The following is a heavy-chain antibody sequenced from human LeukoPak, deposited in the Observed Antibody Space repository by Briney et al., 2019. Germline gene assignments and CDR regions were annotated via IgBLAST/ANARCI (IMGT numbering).Heavy chain of an antibody. CDR3: AKAGGYDNYFDY. V-gene: IGHV3-23*01. CDR2: ISGSGGST. J-gene: IGHJ4*02. CDR1: GFTFSSYA. Sequence: PGGSLGLSCAASGFTFSSYAMSWVRQAPGKGLEWVSAISGSGGSTYYADSVKGRFTISRDNSKNTLYLQMNSLRAEDTAVYYCAKAGGYDNYFDYWGQGTLVTVSS. D-gene: IGHD6-13*01.